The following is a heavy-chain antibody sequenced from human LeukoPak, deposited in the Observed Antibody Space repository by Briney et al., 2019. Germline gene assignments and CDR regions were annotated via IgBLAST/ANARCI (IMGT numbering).Heavy chain of an antibody. D-gene: IGHD6-25*01. J-gene: IGHJ5*02. Sequence: PGGSLRLFCAASGFRFSSYGMNWVRQAPGNGLEWVSFIQNDGTKKCYADFVKGRFTISRENSVNTLYLQMDSLRPEDTAVYYCAKDAATHGWFDPWGQGTLVTVSS. CDR3: AKDAATHGWFDP. V-gene: IGHV3-30*02. CDR2: IQNDGTKK. CDR1: GFRFSSYG.